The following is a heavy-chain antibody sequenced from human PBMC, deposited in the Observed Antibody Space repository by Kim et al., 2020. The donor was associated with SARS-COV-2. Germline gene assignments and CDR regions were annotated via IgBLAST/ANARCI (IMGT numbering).Heavy chain of an antibody. CDR3: ARGSRIAVDPFDY. CDR1: GFTFSDYY. D-gene: IGHD6-19*01. V-gene: IGHV3-11*05. Sequence: GGSLRLSCAASGFTFSDYYMSWIRQAPGKGLEWVSYISSISSYTDYADSVKGRFTISRDNAKNSLYLQVNSLRAEDTAVYYCARGSRIAVDPFDYWGQGTLVTVSS. J-gene: IGHJ4*02. CDR2: ISSISSYT.